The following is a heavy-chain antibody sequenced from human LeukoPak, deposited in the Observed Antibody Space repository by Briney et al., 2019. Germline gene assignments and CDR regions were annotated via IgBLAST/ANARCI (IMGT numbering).Heavy chain of an antibody. CDR2: IRYDGSNK. D-gene: IGHD6-13*01. V-gene: IGHV3-30*02. CDR1: GFTFSSYG. J-gene: IGHJ4*02. Sequence: GGSLRLSCAASGFTFSSYGMHWVRQAPGKGLEWVAFIRYDGSNKYYADSVKGRFTISRDNSKNTLYLQMNSLRAEDTAVYYCAKPTYSSSWYTTPSYSDYWGQGTLVTVSS. CDR3: AKPTYSSSWYTTPSYSDY.